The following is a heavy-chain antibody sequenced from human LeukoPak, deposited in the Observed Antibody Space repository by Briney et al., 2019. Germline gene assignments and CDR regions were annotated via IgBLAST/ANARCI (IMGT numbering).Heavy chain of an antibody. Sequence: ASVKVSRKASGYTFTSYYMHWVRQAPGQGLEWMGWISAYNGNTNYAQKLQGRVTMTTDTSTSTAYMELRSLRSDDTAVYYCARETTYNWFDPWGQGTLVTVSS. V-gene: IGHV1-18*04. CDR3: ARETTYNWFDP. D-gene: IGHD1-7*01. J-gene: IGHJ5*02. CDR1: GYTFTSYY. CDR2: ISAYNGNT.